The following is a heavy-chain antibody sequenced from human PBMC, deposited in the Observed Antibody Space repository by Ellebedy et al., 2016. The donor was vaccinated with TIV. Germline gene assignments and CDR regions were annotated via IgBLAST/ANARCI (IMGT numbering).Heavy chain of an antibody. J-gene: IGHJ4*02. CDR3: AVHSLIPVGTFDY. D-gene: IGHD6-19*01. CDR1: GFTFSSYS. CDR2: ISSSSSYI. Sequence: GESLKISCAASGFTFSSYSMNWVRQAPGKGLEWVSSISSSSSYIYYADSVKGRFTISRDNAKNSLYLQMNSLRAEDTAVYYCAVHSLIPVGTFDYWGQGTLVTVSS. V-gene: IGHV3-21*01.